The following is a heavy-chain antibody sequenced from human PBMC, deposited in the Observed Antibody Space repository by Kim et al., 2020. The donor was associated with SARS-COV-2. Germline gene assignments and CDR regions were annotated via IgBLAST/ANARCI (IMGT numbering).Heavy chain of an antibody. CDR1: GGSISTSSYY. CDR2: IYYSGST. J-gene: IGHJ5*02. V-gene: IGHV4-39*07. CDR3: ARGVTSYYDSSGINWFDP. D-gene: IGHD3-22*01. Sequence: SETLSLTCTVSGGSISTSSYYWGWIRQPPGKGLEWIGSIYYSGSTYYNPSLKSRFTISVDTSKNQFSLKLSSVTAADTAVYYCARGVTSYYDSSGINWFDPWGQGALVTVSS.